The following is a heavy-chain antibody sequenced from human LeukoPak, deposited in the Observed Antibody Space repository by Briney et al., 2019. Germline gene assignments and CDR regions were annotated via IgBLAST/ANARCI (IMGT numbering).Heavy chain of an antibody. J-gene: IGHJ4*02. CDR2: IIPILGIA. CDR1: GGTFSSYT. V-gene: IGHV1-69*02. Sequence: SVKVSCKASGGTFSSYTISWVRQAPGQGLEWMGRIIPILGIANYAQKFQGRVTNTADKSTSTAYMELSSLRSEDTAVYYCARSGVNYYYDSSGLLYWGQGTLVTVSS. CDR3: ARSGVNYYYDSSGLLY. D-gene: IGHD3-22*01.